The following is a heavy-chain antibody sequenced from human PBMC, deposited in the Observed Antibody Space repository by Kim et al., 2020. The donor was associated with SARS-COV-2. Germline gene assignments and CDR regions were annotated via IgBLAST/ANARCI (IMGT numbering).Heavy chain of an antibody. CDR1: GGSISSGGYY. D-gene: IGHD3-22*01. CDR2: SYYSGST. V-gene: IGHV4-31*03. CDR3: ARAVITMIVVVGAFDI. Sequence: SETLSLTCTVSGGSISSGGYYWSWIRQHPGKGLEWIGYSYYSGSTYYNPSLKSRVTISVDTSKNQFSLKLSSVTAADTAVYYCARAVITMIVVVGAFDIWGQGTMVTVSS. J-gene: IGHJ3*02.